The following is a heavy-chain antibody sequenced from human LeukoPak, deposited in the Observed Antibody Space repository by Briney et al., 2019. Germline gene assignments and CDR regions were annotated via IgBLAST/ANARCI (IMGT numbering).Heavy chain of an antibody. CDR3: SRSYASGWYGVPDY. CDR2: ISYSGST. J-gene: IGHJ4*02. D-gene: IGHD6-19*01. Sequence: SETLSLTCTVSGGSINSSPYYWGWIRQPPGKGLEWIGSISYSGSTYYNPSLKSRVTISVDTSKNLFSLKLRSVTAADTAVYYCSRSYASGWYGVPDYWGQGTLVTVSS. CDR1: GGSINSSPYY. V-gene: IGHV4-39*07.